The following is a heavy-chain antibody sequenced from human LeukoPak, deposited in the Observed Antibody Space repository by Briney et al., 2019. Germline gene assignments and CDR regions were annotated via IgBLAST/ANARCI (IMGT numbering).Heavy chain of an antibody. CDR2: IYTSGST. D-gene: IGHD2-2*01. Sequence: PSETLSLTCTVSGGSISSYYWSWIRQPAGKGLEWIGRIYTSGSTNYNPSLKSRVTMSVDTSKNQFSLKLSSVTAADTAVYYCASAFVVPAATWFDPWGQGTLVTVSS. CDR1: GGSISSYY. CDR3: ASAFVVPAATWFDP. V-gene: IGHV4-4*07. J-gene: IGHJ5*02.